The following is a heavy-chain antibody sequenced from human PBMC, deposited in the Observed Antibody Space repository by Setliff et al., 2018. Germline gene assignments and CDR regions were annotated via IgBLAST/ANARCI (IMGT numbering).Heavy chain of an antibody. Sequence: GESLTISCVASGFTFSKYAVTWVRQAPGKGPERVAAITGSGGNIFYADSVRGRFTISRDNSNNTLFLQMDSLRAEDTAIYYCAKDPAAKSGWLYYFDYWGQGTLVTVSS. J-gene: IGHJ4*02. D-gene: IGHD6-19*01. CDR1: GFTFSKYA. CDR2: ITGSGGNI. CDR3: AKDPAAKSGWLYYFDY. V-gene: IGHV3-23*01.